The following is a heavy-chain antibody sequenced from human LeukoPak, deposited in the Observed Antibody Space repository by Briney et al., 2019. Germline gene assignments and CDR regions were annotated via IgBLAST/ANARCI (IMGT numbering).Heavy chain of an antibody. CDR2: IYTSGST. CDR1: GGSISSYY. D-gene: IGHD2-2*01. CDR3: ARELKPGMPAPYNWFDP. J-gene: IGHJ5*02. Sequence: SETLSLTCTVSGGSISSYYWSWIRQPAGKGLEWIGRIYTSGSTNYNPSLKSRVTMLVDTSKNQFSLKLSSVTAADTAVYYCARELKPGMPAPYNWFDPWGQGTLVTVSS. V-gene: IGHV4-4*07.